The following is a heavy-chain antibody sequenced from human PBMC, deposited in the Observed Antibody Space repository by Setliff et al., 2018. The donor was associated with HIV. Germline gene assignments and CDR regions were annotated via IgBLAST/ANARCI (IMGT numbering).Heavy chain of an antibody. Sequence: ASVKVSCKASGYSFTTYGFSWVRQAPGQGLEWMGIINPSGGSTSYAQKFQGRVTMTRDTSTSTVYMELSSLRSEDTAVYYCARDYDSSGSLFDYWGQGTLVTVSS. CDR2: INPSGGST. V-gene: IGHV1-46*01. D-gene: IGHD3-22*01. J-gene: IGHJ4*02. CDR3: ARDYDSSGSLFDY. CDR1: GYSFTTYG.